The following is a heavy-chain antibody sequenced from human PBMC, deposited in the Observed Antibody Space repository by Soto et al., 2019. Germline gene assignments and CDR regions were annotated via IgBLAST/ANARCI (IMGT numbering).Heavy chain of an antibody. J-gene: IGHJ1*01. V-gene: IGHV3-23*01. CDR2: VSASGNTR. CDR3: AKLALHSGSPGFFQH. CDR1: GFTFSHFA. Sequence: GGSLRLSCAASGFTFSHFAISWVRQAPGKGLEWVSVVSASGNTRYYADAVKGRFTISRDNFKNTLYLQMNSLRAEDTAVYYCAKLALHSGSPGFFQHWGQGTLVTVSS. D-gene: IGHD1-26*01.